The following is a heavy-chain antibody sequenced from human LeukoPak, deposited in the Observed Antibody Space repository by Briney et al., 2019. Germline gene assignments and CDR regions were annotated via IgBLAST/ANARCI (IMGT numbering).Heavy chain of an antibody. CDR2: IKSKTDGGTT. CDR1: GFTFSNAW. D-gene: IGHD3-22*01. J-gene: IGHJ4*02. CDR3: TTDEGGYYYDSSGYRNAY. V-gene: IGHV3-15*01. Sequence: PGGSLRLSCAASGFTFSNAWMSWVRQAPGKGLEWVGRIKSKTDGGTTDYAAPVKGRFTISRDDSKNTLYLQMNSLKTEDTAVYYCTTDEGGYYYDSSGYRNAYWGQRTLVTVSS.